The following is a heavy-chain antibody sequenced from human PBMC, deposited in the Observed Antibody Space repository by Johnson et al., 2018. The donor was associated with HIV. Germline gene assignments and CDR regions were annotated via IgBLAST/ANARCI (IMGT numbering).Heavy chain of an antibody. D-gene: IGHD2-21*01. V-gene: IGHV3-30*18. CDR1: GFTFSSYG. J-gene: IGHJ3*02. CDR2: ISYDGSNK. CDR3: AKEGYSASFDI. Sequence: QVQLVESGGGVVQPGGSLRLSCAASGFTFSSYGMHWVRQAPGKGLEWVAVISYDGSNKYYADSVKGRFTISRDNSKNTLYLQMNSLRGEDTAVYHCAKEGYSASFDIWGQGTMVTVSS.